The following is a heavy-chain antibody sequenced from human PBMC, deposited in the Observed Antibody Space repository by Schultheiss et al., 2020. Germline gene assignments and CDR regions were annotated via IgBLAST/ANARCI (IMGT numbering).Heavy chain of an antibody. CDR3: ARAKQLPHAFDI. J-gene: IGHJ3*02. Sequence: SETLSLTCTVSGGSISSSSYYWSWIRQPPGKGLEWIGSIYYSGSTYYNPSLKSRVTISVDTSKNQFSLKLSSVTAADTAVYYCARAKQLPHAFDIWGQGTMVTVSS. CDR2: IYYSGST. V-gene: IGHV4-39*07. D-gene: IGHD6-13*01. CDR1: GGSISSSSYY.